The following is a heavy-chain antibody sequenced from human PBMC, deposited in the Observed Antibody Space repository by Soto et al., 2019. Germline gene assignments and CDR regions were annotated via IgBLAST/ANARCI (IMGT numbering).Heavy chain of an antibody. Sequence: PGGSLRLSCAASGFPFSSYAMSWVRQAPGKGLEWVSAISGSGGSTYYADSVKGRFTISRDNSKNTLYLQMNSLRAEDTAVYYCAKLIWYYDSSGYYGWGQGTLVTVS. J-gene: IGHJ4*02. CDR1: GFPFSSYA. CDR2: ISGSGGST. V-gene: IGHV3-23*01. CDR3: AKLIWYYDSSGYYG. D-gene: IGHD3-22*01.